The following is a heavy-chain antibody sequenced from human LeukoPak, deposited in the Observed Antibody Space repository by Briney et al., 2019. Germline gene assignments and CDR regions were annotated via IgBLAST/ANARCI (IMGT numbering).Heavy chain of an antibody. V-gene: IGHV1-2*02. CDR2: INPNGGGT. CDR1: GYTFTGHY. CDR3: ARDSGTATFDY. D-gene: IGHD4-17*01. J-gene: IGHJ4*02. Sequence: ASVKVSCKTSGYTFTGHYLHWVRQAPGQGLEWMGMINPNGGGTRYAQKFLGRVSMTSDTSISTAYMELRSLRSDDTAVYYCARDSGTATFDYWGQGPLVTVSS.